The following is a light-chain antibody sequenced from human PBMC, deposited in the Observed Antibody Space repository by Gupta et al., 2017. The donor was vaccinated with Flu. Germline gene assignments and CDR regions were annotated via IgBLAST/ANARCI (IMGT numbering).Light chain of an antibody. Sequence: DIQMTQSPSTLSASVGDRVTITCRASQSISSWLAWYKQKPGEAPKLLIYKASSLESRGPSRFTGSGSGTEFSLTMSRLPTDDFATYSCQQYTTDARTFG. J-gene: IGKJ1*01. V-gene: IGKV1-5*03. CDR3: QQYTTDART. CDR1: QSISSW. CDR2: KAS.